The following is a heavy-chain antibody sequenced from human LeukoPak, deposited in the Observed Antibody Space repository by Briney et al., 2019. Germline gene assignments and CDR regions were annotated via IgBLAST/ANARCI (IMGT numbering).Heavy chain of an antibody. D-gene: IGHD3-10*01. J-gene: IGHJ5*02. CDR3: ARGSRFVYYYGSGSYGGDWFDP. CDR1: GGSFSGYY. V-gene: IGHV4-34*01. CDR2: INHSGST. Sequence: SETLSLTCAVYGGSFSGYYWSWIRQPPGEGLEWIGEINHSGSTNYNPSLKSRVTISVDTSKNQFSLKLSSVTAADTAVCYCARGSRFVYYYGSGSYGGDWFDPWGQGTLVTVSS.